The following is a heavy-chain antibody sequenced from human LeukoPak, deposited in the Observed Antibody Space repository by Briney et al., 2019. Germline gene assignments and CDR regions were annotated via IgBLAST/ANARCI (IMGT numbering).Heavy chain of an antibody. J-gene: IGHJ5*02. CDR2: IYYSGST. CDR3: ARAHGYSYGYGTPFDP. CDR1: GDSISSSSSY. Sequence: SETLSLTCTVSGDSISSSSSYWGWIRQPPGEGLEWIGYIYYSGSTNYNPSLKSRVTISVDTSKNQFSLKLSSVTAADTAVYYCARAHGYSYGYGTPFDPWGQGTLVTVSS. D-gene: IGHD5-18*01. V-gene: IGHV4-61*05.